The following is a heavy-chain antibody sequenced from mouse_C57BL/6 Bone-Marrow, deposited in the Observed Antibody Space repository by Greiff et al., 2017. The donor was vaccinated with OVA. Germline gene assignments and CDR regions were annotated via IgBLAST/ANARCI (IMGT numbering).Heavy chain of an antibody. CDR3: ARVRPSAIDY. J-gene: IGHJ4*01. D-gene: IGHD3-2*02. Sequence: QVQLQQPGAELVRPGSSVKLSCKASGYTFTSCWMDWVKQRPGQGLEWIGNIYPSDSETHYNQKFKDKATLTVDKSSSTAYMQLSSLTSEDSAVYYCARVRPSAIDYWGQGTSVTVSS. V-gene: IGHV1-61*01. CDR2: IYPSDSET. CDR1: GYTFTSCW.